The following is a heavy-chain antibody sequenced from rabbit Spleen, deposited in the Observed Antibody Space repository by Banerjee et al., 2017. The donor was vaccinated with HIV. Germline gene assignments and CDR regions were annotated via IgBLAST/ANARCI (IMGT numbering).Heavy chain of an antibody. CDR1: GFSFSSSYW. D-gene: IGHD2-1*01. CDR2: IWTGGDGTT. J-gene: IGHJ4*01. Sequence: QSLEESGGDLVKPGASLTLTCTASGFSFSSSYWICWVRQAPGKGLEWIACIWTGGDGTTYYASWAKGRFTISKTSSTTVTLRMTSLTVADTATYFCSRAVNGDYVFAAGLWGPGTLVTVS. CDR3: SRAVNGDYVFAAGL. V-gene: IGHV1S40*01.